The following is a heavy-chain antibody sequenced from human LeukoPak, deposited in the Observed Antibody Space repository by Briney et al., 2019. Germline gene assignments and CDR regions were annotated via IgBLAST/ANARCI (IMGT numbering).Heavy chain of an antibody. D-gene: IGHD3-10*01. J-gene: IGHJ4*02. Sequence: SETLSLTCTVSGGSISSGDYYWSWIRQPPGKGLEWIGYIYYSGSTYYNPSLKSRVTISVDTSKNQFSLKLSSVTAADTAVYYCARGPRYYGSGSYYNSLYYFDYCGQGTLVTVSS. CDR3: ARGPRYYGSGSYYNSLYYFDY. CDR2: IYYSGST. CDR1: GGSISSGDYY. V-gene: IGHV4-30-4*01.